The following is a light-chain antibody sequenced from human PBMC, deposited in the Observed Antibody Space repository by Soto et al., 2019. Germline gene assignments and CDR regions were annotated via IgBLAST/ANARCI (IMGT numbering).Light chain of an antibody. Sequence: IVMTQSPATLSVSPGERATLSCRASQSLSSNLAWYQQKPGQAPRLLIYGASSRATGIPDRFSGSGSGTEFTLTISSLQPEDFAIYYCHQYNKWPYTFGPGTKVDIK. CDR3: HQYNKWPYT. J-gene: IGKJ3*01. CDR2: GAS. CDR1: QSLSSN. V-gene: IGKV3D-15*01.